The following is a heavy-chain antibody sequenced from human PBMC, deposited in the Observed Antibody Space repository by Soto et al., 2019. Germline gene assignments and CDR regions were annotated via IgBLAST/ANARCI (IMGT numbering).Heavy chain of an antibody. V-gene: IGHV3-66*01. J-gene: IGHJ4*02. D-gene: IGHD4-4*01. Sequence: GGSLRLSCAASGFTVSNNYMTWVRQAPGKGPEWVSVIYSGGSTYYADSVKGRFTISRDNSKNALSLEMNSLRAEDTAVYYCVKAPAGTRVFDCWGQGTLVTVSS. CDR3: VKAPAGTRVFDC. CDR1: GFTVSNNY. CDR2: IYSGGST.